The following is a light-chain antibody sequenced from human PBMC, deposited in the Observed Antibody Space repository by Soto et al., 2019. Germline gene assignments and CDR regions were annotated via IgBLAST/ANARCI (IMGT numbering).Light chain of an antibody. CDR1: STDVVGYDY. V-gene: IGLV2-8*01. J-gene: IGLJ1*01. Sequence: QSALTQPPSASGSPGQSVTISCTGTSTDVVGYDYVSWYQQNPGKVPKLMIYEVNKRPSGVPDRFSGSKSGNTASLTVSGLQPEDESDYYCTAYAGGNNVFGTGTKLTVL. CDR2: EVN. CDR3: TAYAGGNNV.